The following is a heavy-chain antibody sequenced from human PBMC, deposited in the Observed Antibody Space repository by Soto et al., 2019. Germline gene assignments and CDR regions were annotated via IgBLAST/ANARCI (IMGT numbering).Heavy chain of an antibody. V-gene: IGHV3-21*01. Sequence: SLRLSCAASGFTFTTYTMNWVRQAPGKGLEWVSSISSGSTYISYADSMKGRFTISRDDAKNSLYLQMNTLRADDTAIYYCARDPIAGRPSRGWFDPWGQGALVTVSS. CDR3: ARDPIAGRPSRGWFDP. D-gene: IGHD6-6*01. CDR1: GFTFTTYT. CDR2: ISSGSTYI. J-gene: IGHJ5*02.